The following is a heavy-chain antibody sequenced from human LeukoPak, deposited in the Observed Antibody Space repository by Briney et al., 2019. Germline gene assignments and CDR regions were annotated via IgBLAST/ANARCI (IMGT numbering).Heavy chain of an antibody. Sequence: AASVKVSCKVSGYTLTELSMHWVRPAPGKGLEWMGGFDPEDGETIYAQKFQGRVTMTEDTSTDTAYMELSSLRSEDTAVYYCATQASPVIVGATERYFDYWGQGTLVTVSS. CDR2: FDPEDGET. CDR3: ATQASPVIVGATERYFDY. CDR1: GYTLTELS. J-gene: IGHJ4*02. D-gene: IGHD1-26*01. V-gene: IGHV1-24*01.